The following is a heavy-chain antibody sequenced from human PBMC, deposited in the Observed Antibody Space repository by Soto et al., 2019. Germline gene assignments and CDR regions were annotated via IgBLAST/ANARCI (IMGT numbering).Heavy chain of an antibody. CDR2: ISSDGTTT. CDR1: EFTFTHYW. CDR3: VRGKVAAGFDY. V-gene: IGHV3-74*01. J-gene: IGHJ4*02. D-gene: IGHD6-13*01. Sequence: GGSLRLSCVASEFTFTHYWMHWVRQAPGKGLVWVSRISSDGTTTNYADSVKGRFTIPRDNAKNTLYLQMTSLRVEDRAIYYCVRGKVAAGFDYWGQGALVTVSS.